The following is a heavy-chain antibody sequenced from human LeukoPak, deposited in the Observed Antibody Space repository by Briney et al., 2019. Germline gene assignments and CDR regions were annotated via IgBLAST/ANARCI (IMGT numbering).Heavy chain of an antibody. CDR2: INPNSGGT. Sequence: ASVKVSCKASGYTFTGYYMHWVRQAPGQGLGWMGWINPNSGGTNYAQKFQGRVTMTRDTSISPAYMELSRLRSDDTAVYYCAREPDLNCSSTSCYRGEYFQHWGQGTLVTVSS. V-gene: IGHV1-2*02. CDR1: GYTFTGYY. D-gene: IGHD2-2*01. J-gene: IGHJ1*01. CDR3: AREPDLNCSSTSCYRGEYFQH.